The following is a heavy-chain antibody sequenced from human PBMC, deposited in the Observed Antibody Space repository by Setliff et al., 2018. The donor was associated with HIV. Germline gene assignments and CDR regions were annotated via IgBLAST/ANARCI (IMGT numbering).Heavy chain of an antibody. Sequence: GESLKISCQGYGYNFATYYIGWVRQMPGKGLEWMGNINPGDSNTKYSPSFQGQVTISADKSISTTYLQWNSLKASDTAMYFCATRLVGYSGLDYWGQGTLVTVS. J-gene: IGHJ4*02. D-gene: IGHD5-12*01. V-gene: IGHV5-51*01. CDR3: ATRLVGYSGLDY. CDR1: GYNFATYY. CDR2: INPGDSNT.